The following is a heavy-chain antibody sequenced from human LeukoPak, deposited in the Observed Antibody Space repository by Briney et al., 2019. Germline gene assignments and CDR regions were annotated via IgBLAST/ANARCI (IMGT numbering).Heavy chain of an antibody. CDR3: ARDKEGYCTNGVCSNYYYYYMDV. CDR2: ISSSSSYI. CDR1: GFTFSSYS. V-gene: IGHV3-21*01. D-gene: IGHD2-8*01. Sequence: GGSLRLSCAASGFTFSSYSMNWVRQAPGKGLEWVSSISSSSSYIYYADSVKDRFTISRDNAKNSLYLKMNSLRAEETAVYYCARDKEGYCTNGVCSNYYYYYMDVWGKGTTVTVSS. J-gene: IGHJ6*03.